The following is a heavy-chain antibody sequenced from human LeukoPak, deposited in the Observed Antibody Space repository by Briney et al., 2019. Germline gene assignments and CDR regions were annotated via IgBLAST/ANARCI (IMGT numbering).Heavy chain of an antibody. V-gene: IGHV3-33*01. CDR1: GFTFSSYG. CDR3: ARAYGDVLNWFDP. D-gene: IGHD4-17*01. Sequence: GGSPRLSCAASGFTFSSYGMHWVRQAPGKGLEWVAVIWYDGSNKYYADSVKGRFTISRDNSKNTLYLQMNSLRAEDTAVYYCARAYGDVLNWFDPWGQGTLVTVSS. CDR2: IWYDGSNK. J-gene: IGHJ5*02.